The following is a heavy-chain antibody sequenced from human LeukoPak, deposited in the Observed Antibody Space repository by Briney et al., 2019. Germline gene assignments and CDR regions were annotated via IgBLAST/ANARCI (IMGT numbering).Heavy chain of an antibody. D-gene: IGHD5-24*01. CDR2: ISGSGGST. Sequence: GVSLRPSCAAPGFTFSSYAMSWVRQAPGKGLEWVSAISGSGGSTYYADSVKGRFTISRDNSKNTLYLQMNSLRAEDTAVYYCAKLVKMATVYWGQGTLVTVSS. CDR3: AKLVKMATVY. J-gene: IGHJ4*02. V-gene: IGHV3-23*01. CDR1: GFTFSSYA.